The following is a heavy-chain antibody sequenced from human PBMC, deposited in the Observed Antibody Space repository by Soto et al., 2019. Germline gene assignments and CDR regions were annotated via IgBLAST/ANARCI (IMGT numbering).Heavy chain of an antibody. CDR2: IKQDGSEK. J-gene: IGHJ4*02. CDR1: GFTFSSHW. D-gene: IGHD2-2*01. V-gene: IGHV3-7*01. Sequence: GGSLRLSCAASGFTFSSHWMSWVRQAPGKGLEWVANIKQDGSEKYYVDSVKGRFTISRDNAKNSLYLQMNSLRAEDTAVYYCARGPKEALVVVPAAMIAEYYFDYWGQGTLVTVSS. CDR3: ARGPKEALVVVPAAMIAEYYFDY.